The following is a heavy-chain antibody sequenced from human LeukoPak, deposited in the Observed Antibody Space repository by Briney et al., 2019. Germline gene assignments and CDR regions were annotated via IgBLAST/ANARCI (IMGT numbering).Heavy chain of an antibody. CDR2: IKQDGSEK. CDR3: ARLGVAVAATLWS. V-gene: IGHV3-7*01. J-gene: IGHJ4*02. Sequence: GGSLRLSCAASGFTFSGFWMSWVRQAPGKGLEWVANIKQDGSEKYYADSVKGRFTISGDNAKNSLYLQMNSLRADDTAVYFCARLGVAVAATLWSWGQGSLVTVSS. D-gene: IGHD2-15*01. CDR1: GFTFSGFW.